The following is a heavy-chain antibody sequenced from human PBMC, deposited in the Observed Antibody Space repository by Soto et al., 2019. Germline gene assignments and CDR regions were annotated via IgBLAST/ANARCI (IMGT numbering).Heavy chain of an antibody. Sequence: QVQLVESGGGVVQPGRSLRLSCAASGFTFSSYGMHWVRQAPGKGLEWVAVISYDGSNKYYADSVKGRFTISRDNSKNTLYLQMTSLRAEDTAVYYCAKDSGSYRKPSYLDYWGQGTLVTVSS. CDR1: GFTFSSYG. J-gene: IGHJ4*02. V-gene: IGHV3-30*18. D-gene: IGHD1-26*01. CDR3: AKDSGSYRKPSYLDY. CDR2: ISYDGSNK.